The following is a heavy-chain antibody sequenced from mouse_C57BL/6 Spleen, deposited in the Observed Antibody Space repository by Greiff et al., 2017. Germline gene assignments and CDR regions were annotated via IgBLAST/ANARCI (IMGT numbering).Heavy chain of an antibody. V-gene: IGHV14-2*01. CDR3: ARWFYYDYGDRYFDV. CDR1: GFNIKDYY. CDR2: IDPEDGDT. D-gene: IGHD2-4*01. Sequence: DVQLQESGAELVKPGASVKLSCTASGFNIKDYYMHWVKQRTEQGLEWIGRIDPEDGDTKYAPKFQGKATITVDTSSHTAYLQLSSLTSEDTAVDYCARWFYYDYGDRYFDVWGTGTTVTVSS. J-gene: IGHJ1*03.